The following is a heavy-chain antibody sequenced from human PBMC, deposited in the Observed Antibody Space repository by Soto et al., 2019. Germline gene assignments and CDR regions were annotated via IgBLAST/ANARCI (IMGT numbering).Heavy chain of an antibody. Sequence: QVQLVESGGGVVQPGRSLRLPCAASGFTFSTYAMNWVRQAPGKGLEWVAAISYDASNKYYAGSVKGRFTISRDNYKNTLYLQMNSLRTEDTAMYYCARWVYAFDYWGQGTLVTVSS. D-gene: IGHD6-13*01. CDR1: GFTFSTYA. CDR3: ARWVYAFDY. CDR2: ISYDASNK. V-gene: IGHV3-30-3*01. J-gene: IGHJ4*02.